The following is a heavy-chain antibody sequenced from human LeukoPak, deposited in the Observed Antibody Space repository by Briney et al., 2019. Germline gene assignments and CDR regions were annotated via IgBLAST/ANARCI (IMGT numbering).Heavy chain of an antibody. J-gene: IGHJ4*02. D-gene: IGHD6-6*01. CDR2: IIPILGIA. V-gene: IGHV1-69*04. CDR1: GGTFSSYA. Sequence: GASVKVSCKASGGTFSSYAISWVRQAPGQGLEWMGRIIPILGIANYAQKFQGRVTITADKSTGTAYMELSSLRSEDTAVYYCARDLIAARSYYFDYWGQGTLVTVSS. CDR3: ARDLIAARSYYFDY.